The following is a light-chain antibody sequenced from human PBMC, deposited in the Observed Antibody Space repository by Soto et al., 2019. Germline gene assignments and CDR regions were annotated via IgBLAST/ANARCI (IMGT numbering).Light chain of an antibody. V-gene: IGKV3-20*01. J-gene: IGKJ4*01. CDR2: GAS. CDR1: QSVSRSY. CDR3: HQSDSSPLT. Sequence: EIVLTQSPGTLSLSPGERATLSCRASQSVSRSYLAWYQQKPGQAPRLLIYGASSMAIGVPDRFSGCGSGTDFPRTISRLEPDDFRVYYCHQSDSSPLTFGGVTKVEIK.